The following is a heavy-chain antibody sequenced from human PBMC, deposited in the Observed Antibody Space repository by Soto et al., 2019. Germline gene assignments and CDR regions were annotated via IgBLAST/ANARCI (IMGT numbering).Heavy chain of an antibody. D-gene: IGHD3-9*01. V-gene: IGHV4-59*01. CDR2: IYYSGST. CDR3: ARTDYDILTGYYRGFDY. Sequence: SETLSLTCTVSGGSISSYYWSWIRQPPGKGLEWIGYIYYSGSTNYNPSLKSRVTISVDTSKNQFSLKLSSVTAADTAVYYCARTDYDILTGYYRGFDYWGQGTLVTVSS. CDR1: GGSISSYY. J-gene: IGHJ4*02.